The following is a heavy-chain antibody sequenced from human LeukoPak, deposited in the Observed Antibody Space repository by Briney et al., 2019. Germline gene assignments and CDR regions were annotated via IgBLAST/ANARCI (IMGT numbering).Heavy chain of an antibody. CDR1: GFSFRSHA. J-gene: IGHJ4*02. CDR3: ATDSTYYYASGSSGPHYFDY. Sequence: GGSLRLSCAASGFSFRSHAMFWVRQAPGKGLEWVSVIRGGGGSTDYADSVKGRFTISRDNSKNTLYLQMNSLRAEDTAVYYCATDSTYYYASGSSGPHYFDYWGQGTLVTVSS. V-gene: IGHV3-23*01. CDR2: IRGGGGST. D-gene: IGHD3-10*01.